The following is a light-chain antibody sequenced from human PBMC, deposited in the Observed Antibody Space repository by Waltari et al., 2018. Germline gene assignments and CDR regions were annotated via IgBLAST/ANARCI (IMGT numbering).Light chain of an antibody. CDR1: ESLLYTSNNQNF. CDR2: WAS. Sequence: DIVMTQSPESLAVSLGERATITCRSSESLLYTSNNQNFLAWYQRKAGHPPKLPLYWASVRESGVPDRFSASGSGTDFILSISSLQAEDVAVYYCQQYYTSPLTFGGGTKVEIK. CDR3: QQYYTSPLT. J-gene: IGKJ4*01. V-gene: IGKV4-1*01.